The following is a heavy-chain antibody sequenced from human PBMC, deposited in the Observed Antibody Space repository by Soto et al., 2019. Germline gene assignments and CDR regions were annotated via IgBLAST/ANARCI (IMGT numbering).Heavy chain of an antibody. CDR2: IYYSGST. Sequence: TLSITCTFSGGSISSGDYCWSWIRQPPGKGLEWIGYIYYSGSTYYNPSLKSRVTISVDTSKNQFSLKLSSVTAADTAVYYCAGGYYDFWSGYYFRPLAYWGQGTLVTV. V-gene: IGHV4-30-4*08. CDR1: GGSISSGDYC. CDR3: AGGYYDFWSGYYFRPLAY. J-gene: IGHJ1*01. D-gene: IGHD3-3*01.